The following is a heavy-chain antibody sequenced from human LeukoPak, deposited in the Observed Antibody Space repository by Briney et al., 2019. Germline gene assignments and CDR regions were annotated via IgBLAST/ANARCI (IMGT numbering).Heavy chain of an antibody. CDR3: ARRNRLPDWYFDL. D-gene: IGHD4-11*01. Sequence: SETLSLTCAVYGGSFSGYYWSWIRQPPGKGLEWIGEINHSGSTNYNPSLKSRVTISVDTSKNQFSLKLSSVTAADTAVYYYARRNRLPDWYFDLWGRGTLVTVSS. V-gene: IGHV4-34*01. CDR1: GGSFSGYY. J-gene: IGHJ2*01. CDR2: INHSGST.